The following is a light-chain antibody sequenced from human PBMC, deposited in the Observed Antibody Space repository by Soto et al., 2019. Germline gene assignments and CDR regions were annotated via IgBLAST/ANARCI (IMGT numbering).Light chain of an antibody. CDR2: AAS. Sequence: DIHMTHSPSSLSSSLVDRVTITCRASQSISSYLNWYQQKPGKAPKLLIYAASSLQSGVPSRFSGSGSGTDFTLTISSLQPQDFATYYCQQSYSTSITFGQGTRLEIK. CDR1: QSISSY. CDR3: QQSYSTSIT. V-gene: IGKV1-39*01. J-gene: IGKJ5*01.